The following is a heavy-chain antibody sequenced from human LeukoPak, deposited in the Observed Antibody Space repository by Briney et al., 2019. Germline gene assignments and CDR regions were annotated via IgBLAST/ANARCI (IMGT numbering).Heavy chain of an antibody. D-gene: IGHD1-26*01. CDR3: VSASGRSQGYFGY. Sequence: PGGSLRLSCAASGFTFSSYNMNWVRQAPGKGLEWVSYISTIGTTIYYADSLKGRFTISRDNAKNSLYLQMSSLRAEDAAVYYCVSASGRSQGYFGYWGQGTLVTVSS. J-gene: IGHJ4*02. CDR1: GFTFSSYN. CDR2: ISTIGTTI. V-gene: IGHV3-48*04.